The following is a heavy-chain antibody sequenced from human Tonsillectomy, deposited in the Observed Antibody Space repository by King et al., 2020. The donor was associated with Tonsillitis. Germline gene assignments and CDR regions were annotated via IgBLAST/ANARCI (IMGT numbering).Heavy chain of an antibody. V-gene: IGHV3-48*04. J-gene: IGHJ3*02. CDR3: AREGRYYYGSGSYYAFDI. D-gene: IGHD3-10*01. CDR1: GFTFSSYS. CDR2: ISSSSSTI. Sequence: VQLVESGGGLVQPGGSLRLSCAASGFTFSSYSMNWVRQAPGKGLEWVSYISSSSSTIYYADSVKGRFTISRDNAKNSLYLQMNSLRAEDTAVYYCAREGRYYYGSGSYYAFDIWGHGTMVTVSS.